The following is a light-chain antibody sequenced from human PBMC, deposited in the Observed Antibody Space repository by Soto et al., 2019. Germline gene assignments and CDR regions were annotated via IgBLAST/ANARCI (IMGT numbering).Light chain of an antibody. CDR2: TSS. CDR3: QKHDGAPLT. Sequence: IQMTQSPSSLSASVGDSVTITCRTSQHVDRYLSWYQQKPGKVPKLLIYTSSTLQSGVPSRFSGSGSGTDFTLTINSLQPDDVATYYCQKHDGAPLTFGGGTKVEIK. V-gene: IGKV1-27*01. J-gene: IGKJ4*01. CDR1: QHVDRY.